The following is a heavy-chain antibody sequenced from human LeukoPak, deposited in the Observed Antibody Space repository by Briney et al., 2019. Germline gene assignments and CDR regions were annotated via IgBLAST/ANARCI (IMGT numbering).Heavy chain of an antibody. CDR2: VSYDGSNK. J-gene: IGHJ4*02. Sequence: GGSLRLSCAASGFTFSSYAMHWVRQAPGKGLEWVAVVSYDGSNKYYADSVKGRFTISRDNSKNTLYLQMNSLRAEDTAVYYCARDTVTTGTYFDYWGQGTLVTVSS. D-gene: IGHD4-17*01. V-gene: IGHV3-30-3*01. CDR3: ARDTVTTGTYFDY. CDR1: GFTFSSYA.